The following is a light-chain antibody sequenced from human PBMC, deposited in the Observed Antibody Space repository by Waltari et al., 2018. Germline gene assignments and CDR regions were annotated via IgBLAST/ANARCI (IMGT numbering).Light chain of an antibody. J-gene: IGLJ3*02. CDR3: NSYASSNTRV. CDR1: SSDVGGYNY. Sequence: QSALTQAASVSGSPGQPITISCTGTSSDVGGYNYVSWYQQHPGKAPKLLIYDVSNRPSGVSNRFSGSKAGNTASLPISGLQAEDEADYYCNSYASSNTRVFGGGTKLTVL. CDR2: DVS. V-gene: IGLV2-14*03.